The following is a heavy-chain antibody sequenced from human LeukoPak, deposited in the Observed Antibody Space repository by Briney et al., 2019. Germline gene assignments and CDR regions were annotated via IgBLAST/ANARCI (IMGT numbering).Heavy chain of an antibody. CDR3: PRSQGGRYARFEY. CDR1: GGSISSYY. V-gene: IGHV4-59*01. J-gene: IGHJ4*02. Sequence: LETLSLTCTVSGGSISSYYWSWIRQPPGKGLEWIGYIYYTGSTNYNPSLKSRVTMSVDTSRNHVSLKLNSVTAADTAMYYCPRSQGGRYARFEYWGQGTLV. CDR2: IYYTGST. D-gene: IGHD3-16*01.